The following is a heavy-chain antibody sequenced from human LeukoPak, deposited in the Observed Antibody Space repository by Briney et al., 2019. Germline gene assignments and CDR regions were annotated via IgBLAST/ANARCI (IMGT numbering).Heavy chain of an antibody. CDR2: ISAYNGNT. CDR1: GYTFTSYG. V-gene: IGHV1-18*01. J-gene: IGHJ4*02. D-gene: IGHD2-2*01. Sequence: GASVKVSCKASGYTFTSYGISWVRQAPGQGLEWMGWISAYNGNTNYAQKLQGRVTMTTDTSTSTAYMELRSLRSDDTAVYYCARVAGDDIVVVPAAIRRGVTDFDYWGQGTLVTVSS. CDR3: ARVAGDDIVVVPAAIRRGVTDFDY.